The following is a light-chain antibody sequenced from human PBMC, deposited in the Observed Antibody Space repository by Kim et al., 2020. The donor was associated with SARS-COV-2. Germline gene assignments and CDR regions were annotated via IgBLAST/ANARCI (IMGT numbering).Light chain of an antibody. CDR2: GKD. V-gene: IGLV3-19*01. CDR3: NSRDSNDYVV. CDR1: SLRRYY. J-gene: IGLJ2*01. Sequence: SYELTQDPAVSVALGQTVRITCQGDSLRRYYATWYQQKPGQAPKVVIYGKDNRPSGVPDRFSGSSSGNTAYLTITGTQAGDEADYYCNSRDSNDYVVFCG.